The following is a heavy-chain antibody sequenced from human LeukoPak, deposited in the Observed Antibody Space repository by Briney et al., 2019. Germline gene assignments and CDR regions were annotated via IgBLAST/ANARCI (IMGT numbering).Heavy chain of an antibody. V-gene: IGHV4-30-2*01. D-gene: IGHD4-23*01. CDR3: ARGAHGGNYFDY. Sequence: PSETLSLTCAVSGGSISSGGYSWSWIRQPPGKGLEWIGYIYHSGSTYYNPSLKSRVTISVDRSKNQFSLKLSSVTAADTAVYYCARGAHGGNYFDYWGQGTLVTVSS. CDR1: GGSISSGGYS. J-gene: IGHJ4*02. CDR2: IYHSGST.